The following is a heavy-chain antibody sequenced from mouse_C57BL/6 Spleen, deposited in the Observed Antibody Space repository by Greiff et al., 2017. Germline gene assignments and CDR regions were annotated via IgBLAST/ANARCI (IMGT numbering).Heavy chain of an antibody. J-gene: IGHJ4*01. D-gene: IGHD2-1*01. CDR2: IYPGDGDT. CDR1: GYAFSSSW. Sequence: QVQLQQSGPELVKPGASVKISCKASGYAFSSSWMNWVKQRPGKGLEWIGRIYPGDGDTNYNGKFKGKATLTADKSSSTAYMQLSSLTSEDSAVXFCARYGNYYAMDYWGQGTSVTVSS. CDR3: ARYGNYYAMDY. V-gene: IGHV1-82*01.